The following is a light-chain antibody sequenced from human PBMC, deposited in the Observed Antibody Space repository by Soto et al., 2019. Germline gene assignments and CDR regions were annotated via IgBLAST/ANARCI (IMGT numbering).Light chain of an antibody. V-gene: IGKV3-11*01. CDR1: QSVSSY. CDR2: DAS. CDR3: QQRSNWPPYT. J-gene: IGKJ2*01. Sequence: EIVLTQSPATLSLSPGERATLSCRASQSVSSYLAWYQQKPGQAPRLLIYDASDRATGIPDRLSGSGSGTDFTLTISSLEPEDFAVYYCQQRSNWPPYTFGQGTKLEIK.